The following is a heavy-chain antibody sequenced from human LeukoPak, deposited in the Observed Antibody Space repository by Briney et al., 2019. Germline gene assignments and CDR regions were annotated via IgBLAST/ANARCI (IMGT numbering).Heavy chain of an antibody. D-gene: IGHD6-13*01. CDR3: ARDGSSGGFDY. V-gene: IGHV1-2*06. CDR1: GYTFTGYY. CDR2: INPNSGGT. J-gene: IGHJ4*02. Sequence: ASVTVSCTASGYTFTGYYMHWVRQAPGQGLEWMGRINPNSGGTNYAQKFQGRVTMTRDTSISTAYMELSRLRSDDMAVYYCARDGSSGGFDYWGQGTLVTVSS.